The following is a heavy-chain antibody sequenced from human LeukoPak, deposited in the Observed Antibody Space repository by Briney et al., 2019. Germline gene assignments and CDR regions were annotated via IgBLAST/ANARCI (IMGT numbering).Heavy chain of an antibody. CDR1: GGSFSGYY. CDR3: ARGRGRAYCSSTSCSSNFDY. D-gene: IGHD2-2*01. J-gene: IGHJ4*02. V-gene: IGHV4-34*01. Sequence: SETLSLTCAVYGGSFSGYYWSWFRQPPGKGLEWIGEINHSGSTNYNPSLKSRVTISVDTSKNQFSLKLSSVTAADTAVYYCARGRGRAYCSSTSCSSNFDYWGQGTLVTVSS. CDR2: INHSGST.